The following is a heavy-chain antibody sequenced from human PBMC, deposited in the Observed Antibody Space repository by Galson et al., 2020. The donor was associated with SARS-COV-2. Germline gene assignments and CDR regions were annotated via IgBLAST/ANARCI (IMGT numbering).Heavy chain of an antibody. CDR3: ARDDSAWYGEDY. V-gene: IGHV3-11*04. D-gene: IGHD6-19*01. Sequence: GESLKISCAASGFTFSDYYMSWIRQAPGKGLEWVSKMSSSGSTIYYGDSVKGRFTISRDNAKNSLYLQMNSLRAEDTAVYYCARDDSAWYGEDYWGQGTLVTVSS. J-gene: IGHJ4*02. CDR1: GFTFSDYY. CDR2: MSSSGSTI.